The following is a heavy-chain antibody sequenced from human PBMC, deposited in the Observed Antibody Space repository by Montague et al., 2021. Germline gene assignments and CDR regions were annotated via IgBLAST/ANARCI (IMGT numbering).Heavy chain of an antibody. CDR2: MRSSGSP. V-gene: IGHV4-59*02. CDR1: GGSVTGYD. Sequence: SETLSLTCTVSGGSVTGYDWSWIRQPPGKGLEWIGYMRSSGSPNYNPSFKSRLAISIDRSRNQFSLELSFVTAADTAIYFCERAYWGSSYYWGHGILVNVCS. CDR3: ERAYWGSSYY. J-gene: IGHJ4*01. D-gene: IGHD7-27*01.